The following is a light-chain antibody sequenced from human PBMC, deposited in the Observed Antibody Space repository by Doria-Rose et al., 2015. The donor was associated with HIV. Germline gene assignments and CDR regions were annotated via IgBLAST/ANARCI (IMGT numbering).Light chain of an antibody. CDR1: QSLLYTSKNY. Sequence: DIRMTQSPESLGMSLGERATLNCKSNQSLLYTSKNYLAWYQQKPGQPPKLLIYCASTLQSAVPARFSGSGSGTDFTLTISSLEAEDVAVYYCQQYYDTPSFGPGTTVDIK. CDR3: QQYYDTPS. J-gene: IGKJ3*01. CDR2: CAS. V-gene: IGKV4-1*01.